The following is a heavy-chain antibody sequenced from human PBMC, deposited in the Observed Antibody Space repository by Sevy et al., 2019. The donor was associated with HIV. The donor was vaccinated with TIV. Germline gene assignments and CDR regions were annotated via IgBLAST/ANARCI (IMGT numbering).Heavy chain of an antibody. CDR1: GYTFTNYI. CDR3: ARDFCSSGTCYSAFVY. D-gene: IGHD2-15*01. Sequence: ASVKVSCKASGYTFTNYIIYWVRQAPGQSLEWMGWVNARTGDTKHSQKFQGRVTITRDTSADTAYMEVNNLRSEDTAIYYCARDFCSSGTCYSAFVYWGQGTLVTVSS. J-gene: IGHJ4*02. CDR2: VNARTGDT. V-gene: IGHV1-3*01.